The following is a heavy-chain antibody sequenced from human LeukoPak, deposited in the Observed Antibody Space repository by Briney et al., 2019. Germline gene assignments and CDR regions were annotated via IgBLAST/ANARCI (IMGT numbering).Heavy chain of an antibody. CDR2: IYPGDTDT. J-gene: IGHJ6*02. CDR3: ARSRRCSSTSCYYGIDV. V-gene: IGHV5-51*01. Sequence: GESLQISCKGSGYSFTSSWIGWVRQMPGKGLELMGLIYPGDTDTRYSPSFQGQVTISADKSISTAYLQWSSLKASDTAIYYCARSRRCSSTSCYYGIDVWGRGTTVTVSS. D-gene: IGHD2-2*01. CDR1: GYSFTSSW.